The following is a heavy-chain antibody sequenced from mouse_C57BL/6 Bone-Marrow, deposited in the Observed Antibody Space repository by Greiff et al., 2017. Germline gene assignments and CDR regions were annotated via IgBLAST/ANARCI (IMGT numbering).Heavy chain of an antibody. CDR3: ARIDGYLYYFDY. J-gene: IGHJ2*01. V-gene: IGHV1-55*01. CDR2: IYPGSGST. Sequence: VQLQQPGAELVKPGASVKMSCKASGYTFTSYWITWVKQRPGQGLEWIGDIYPGSGSTNYNEKFKSKATLTVDTSSSTAYMQLSSLTYEDSAVYYCARIDGYLYYFDYWGQGTTLTVSS. CDR1: GYTFTSYW. D-gene: IGHD2-3*01.